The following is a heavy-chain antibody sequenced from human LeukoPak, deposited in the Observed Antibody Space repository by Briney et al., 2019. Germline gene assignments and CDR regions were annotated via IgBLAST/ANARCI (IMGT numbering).Heavy chain of an antibody. CDR1: GFTFDDYA. D-gene: IGHD3-22*01. CDR3: AKEGVKTYYYDSSGYFYYFDY. J-gene: IGHJ4*02. V-gene: IGHV3-9*01. Sequence: PGGSLRLSCAASGFTFDDYAMHWVRQAPGEGLEWVSGISWNSGSIGYADSVKGRFTISRDNAKNSLYLQMNSLRAEDTALYYCAKEGVKTYYYDSSGYFYYFDYWGQGTLVTVSS. CDR2: ISWNSGSI.